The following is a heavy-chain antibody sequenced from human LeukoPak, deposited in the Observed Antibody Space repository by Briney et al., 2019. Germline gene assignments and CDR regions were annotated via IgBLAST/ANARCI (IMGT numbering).Heavy chain of an antibody. V-gene: IGHV3-7*01. CDR2: INQDGSKE. Sequence: PGGSLRLSCAASGFTFRSYWMTWVSQAPGKGLEWVANINQDGSKEYYLDSVKGRFTISRDNDKNSLYLQVNSLRAEDTAVYYCAKGGYINGYDYWGQGTLVTVSS. CDR3: AKGGYINGYDY. J-gene: IGHJ4*02. CDR1: GFTFRSYW. D-gene: IGHD5-18*01.